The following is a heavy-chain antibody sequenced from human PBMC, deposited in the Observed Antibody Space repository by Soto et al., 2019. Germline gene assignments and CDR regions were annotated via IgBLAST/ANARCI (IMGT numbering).Heavy chain of an antibody. CDR1: GFTFSSYS. CDR3: AREVRDTAVADFDY. J-gene: IGHJ4*02. Sequence: GGSLRLSCAASGFTFSSYSMNWVRQAPGKGLEWLSYISSSISTMHYADSVKSRFTISRDNAKNSLYLQINSLRDEDTAVYYCAREVRDTAVADFDYWGQGT. D-gene: IGHD5-18*01. CDR2: ISSSISTM. V-gene: IGHV3-48*02.